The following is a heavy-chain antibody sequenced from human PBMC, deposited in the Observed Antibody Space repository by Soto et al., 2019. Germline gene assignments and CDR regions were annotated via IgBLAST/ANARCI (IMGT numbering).Heavy chain of an antibody. J-gene: IGHJ3*02. CDR1: GFTFSSYA. CDR2: ISGSGGST. D-gene: IGHD4-17*01. Sequence: EVQLLESGRGLVQPGGSLRLSCAASGFTFSSYAMSWVRQAPGKGLEWVSAISGSGGSTYYADSVKGRFTISRDNSKNTLYLQMNSLRAEDTAVYYCAKDLDNDYGDYWGAFDIWGQGTMVTVSS. V-gene: IGHV3-23*01. CDR3: AKDLDNDYGDYWGAFDI.